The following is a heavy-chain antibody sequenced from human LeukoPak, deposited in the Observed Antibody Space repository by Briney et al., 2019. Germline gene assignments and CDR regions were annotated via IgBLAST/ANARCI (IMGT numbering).Heavy chain of an antibody. D-gene: IGHD2-8*02. CDR2: IYYSGST. V-gene: IGHV4-59*01. CDR3: ASWSYYMDV. Sequence: PSETLSLTCTVSGGSISSYYWSWIRQPPGKGLEWIGYIYYSGSTNYNPSLKSRVTISVDTSKNQFSLKLSSVTAADTAVYYCASWSYYMDVWGKGTTVTVSS. J-gene: IGHJ6*03. CDR1: GGSISSYY.